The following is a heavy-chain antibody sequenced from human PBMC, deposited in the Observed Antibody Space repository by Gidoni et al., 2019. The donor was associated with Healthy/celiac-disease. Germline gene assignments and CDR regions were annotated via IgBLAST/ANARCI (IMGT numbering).Heavy chain of an antibody. D-gene: IGHD1-1*01. CDR3: ARGVGTPYYYYYYMDV. V-gene: IGHV1-8*01. Sequence: QVQLVQSGAEVKKPGASVKVSCKAAGYTCTSDDINWVRQAPGQGLEWMGWLNPNNCNPGYAQKFPDRVTITRNTSISTAYMELSSLRSEDTAVYYCARGVGTPYYYYYYMDVWGNGTTVTVSS. J-gene: IGHJ6*03. CDR1: GYTCTSDD. CDR2: LNPNNCNP.